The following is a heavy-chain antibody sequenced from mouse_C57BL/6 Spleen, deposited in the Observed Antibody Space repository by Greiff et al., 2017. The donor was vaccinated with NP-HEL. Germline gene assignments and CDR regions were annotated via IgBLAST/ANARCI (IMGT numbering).Heavy chain of an antibody. D-gene: IGHD2-3*01. Sequence: QVQLQQSGAELAKPGASVKLSCKASGYTFTSYWMHWVKQRPGQGLEWIGYINPSSGYTKYNQKFKDKATLTADKSSSTAYMQLSSLTYEDSAVYYCARLDDGSPYYFDYWGQGTTLTVSS. CDR2: INPSSGYT. V-gene: IGHV1-7*01. J-gene: IGHJ2*01. CDR3: ARLDDGSPYYFDY. CDR1: GYTFTSYW.